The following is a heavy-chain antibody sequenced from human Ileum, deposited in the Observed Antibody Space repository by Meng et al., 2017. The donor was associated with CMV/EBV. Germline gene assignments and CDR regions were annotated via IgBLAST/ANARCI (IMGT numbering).Heavy chain of an antibody. Sequence: GESLKISCAASEFTVSSNDMNWVRQAPGKGLEWVSIIYSAGTTYYADSVKGRFTISRDNSKNTLYLQMNSLRPEDTAVYYCARVKYLGYCSSTSCSSLDYWGQGTLVTVSS. CDR1: EFTVSSND. D-gene: IGHD2-2*01. CDR3: ARVKYLGYCSSTSCSSLDY. J-gene: IGHJ4*02. CDR2: IYSAGTT. V-gene: IGHV3-66*02.